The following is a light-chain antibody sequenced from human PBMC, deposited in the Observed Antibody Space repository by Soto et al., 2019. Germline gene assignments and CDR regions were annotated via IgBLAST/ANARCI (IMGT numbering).Light chain of an antibody. CDR3: QQYNNWPLT. CDR2: DTS. J-gene: IGKJ4*01. Sequence: EIVLTQSPCTLSLSPGERATLSCRASQSVSNNYLAWYQQKPGQAPRLLIYDTSTRATGVPTRFSGSRSGAEFTLTINSLQSEDFAVYYCQQYNNWPLTFGGGTKVDIK. CDR1: QSVSNN. V-gene: IGKV3-15*01.